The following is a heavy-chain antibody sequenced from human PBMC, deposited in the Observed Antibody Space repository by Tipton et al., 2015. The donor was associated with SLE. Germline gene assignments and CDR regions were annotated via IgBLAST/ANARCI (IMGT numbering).Heavy chain of an antibody. CDR2: IFHSGGT. V-gene: IGHV4-59*11. J-gene: IGHJ2*01. CDR1: GGSISSHY. CDR3: ARDGGGAAAVDWYFDL. D-gene: IGHD6-13*01. Sequence: TLSLTCTVSGGSISSHYWTWIRQPPGKGLERIGDIFHSGGTNYNPSLKSRVTISVDTSKNQFSLKLSSVTAADTAVYYCARDGGGAAAVDWYFDLWGRGTLVTVSS.